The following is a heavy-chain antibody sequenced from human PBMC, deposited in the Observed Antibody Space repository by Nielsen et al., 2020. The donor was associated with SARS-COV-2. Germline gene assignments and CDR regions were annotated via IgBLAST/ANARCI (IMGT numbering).Heavy chain of an antibody. D-gene: IGHD3-16*01. CDR1: GFTFNDYG. CDR3: AKDVNQDTRMVPRGDYYDGMDV. J-gene: IGHJ6*02. CDR2: MSYDGSVK. Sequence: GGSLRLSCAASGFTFNDYGMHWVRQAPGKGLEWVAIMSYDGSVKFYADSVKGRFTISRDNSKNTLYLEMNSLRAEDTAVYYCAKDVNQDTRMVPRGDYYDGMDVWGQGTTVTVSS. V-gene: IGHV3-33*03.